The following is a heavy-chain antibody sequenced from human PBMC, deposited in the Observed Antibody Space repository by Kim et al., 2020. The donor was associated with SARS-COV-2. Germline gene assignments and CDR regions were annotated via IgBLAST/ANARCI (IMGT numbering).Heavy chain of an antibody. Sequence: ASVKVSCKASGYTFTSFYIHWVRQAPGQGLEWMGKINPDDDTTTFAQEFRGRVTMTRDTSTTTVYMKLNSLKSEDTAIFYCARQYFDILTGSYYFDYWGQGTLVTVSS. CDR1: GYTFTSFY. D-gene: IGHD3-9*01. CDR3: ARQYFDILTGSYYFDY. CDR2: INPDDDTT. J-gene: IGHJ4*02. V-gene: IGHV1-46*01.